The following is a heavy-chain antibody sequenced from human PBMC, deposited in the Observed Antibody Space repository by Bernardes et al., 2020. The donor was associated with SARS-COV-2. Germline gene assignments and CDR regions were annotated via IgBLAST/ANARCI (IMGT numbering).Heavy chain of an antibody. J-gene: IGHJ6*02. CDR1: GFDFSDYW. Sequence: GSLRLSCAGSGFDFSDYWMTWVRQAPGKGLEWVANIKRDGSETYYVDPVKGRFTISRDNAKNLVFLQMNSLRAEDTAVFYCARSAGMDVWGQGTMVTVSS. CDR2: IKRDGSET. CDR3: ARSAGMDV. V-gene: IGHV3-7*03.